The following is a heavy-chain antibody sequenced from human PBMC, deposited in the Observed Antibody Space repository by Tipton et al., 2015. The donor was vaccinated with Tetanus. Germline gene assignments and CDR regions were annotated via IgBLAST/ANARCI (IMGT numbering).Heavy chain of an antibody. CDR1: GGSVSNGGYS. J-gene: IGHJ6*02. D-gene: IGHD3-10*01. CDR2: ISHSGRT. V-gene: IGHV4-30-2*01. Sequence: TLSLTCAVSGGSVSNGGYSWSWIRQPPGKGLECIGYISHSGRTYYNPSLNSRVTTSLDRSKNQFSLKLTSVTAADTAVYYCARGGGNTMFRGGEFVHSYYYQGMDVWGQGTTVTVSS. CDR3: ARGGGNTMFRGGEFVHSYYYQGMDV.